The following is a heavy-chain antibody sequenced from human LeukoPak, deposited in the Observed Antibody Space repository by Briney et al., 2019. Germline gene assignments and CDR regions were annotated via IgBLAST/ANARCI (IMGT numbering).Heavy chain of an antibody. CDR3: ARTYYDILTGYCDY. J-gene: IGHJ4*02. CDR2: ISGSGGST. CDR1: GFTFSSYA. Sequence: PGGSLRLSCAASGFTFSSYAMSWVRQAPGKGLEWVSAISGSGGSTYYADSEKGRFTISRDNSKNTLYLQMNSLRAEDTAVYYCARTYYDILTGYCDYWGQGTLVTVSS. D-gene: IGHD3-9*01. V-gene: IGHV3-23*01.